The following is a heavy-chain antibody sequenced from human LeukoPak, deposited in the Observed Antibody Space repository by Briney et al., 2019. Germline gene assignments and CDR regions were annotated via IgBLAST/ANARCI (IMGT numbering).Heavy chain of an antibody. V-gene: IGHV4-31*03. D-gene: IGHD5/OR15-5a*01. CDR3: VSSTIRDTQKFDY. CDR2: IYYSGST. J-gene: IGHJ4*02. CDR1: GGSISSGGYY. Sequence: PSETLSLTCTVSGGSISSGGYYWSWIRQHPGKGLEWIGYIYYSGSTYYNPSLKSRVTISVDTSKNQFSLKLSSVTAADTAVYYCVSSTIRDTQKFDYWGQGTLVTVPS.